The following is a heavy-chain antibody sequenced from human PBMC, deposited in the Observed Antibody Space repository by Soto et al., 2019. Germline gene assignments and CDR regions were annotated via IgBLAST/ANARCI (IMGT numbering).Heavy chain of an antibody. D-gene: IGHD4-4*01. CDR3: ASPVISDDAFDI. V-gene: IGHV4-30-4*08. CDR1: GGSISSYH. Sequence: TLSLTCTVSGGSISSYHWSWIRQPPGKGLEWIGYIYYSGSTYYNPSLKSRVTISVDTSKNQFSLKLSSVTAADTAVYYCASPVISDDAFDIWGQGTMVTVSS. J-gene: IGHJ3*02. CDR2: IYYSGST.